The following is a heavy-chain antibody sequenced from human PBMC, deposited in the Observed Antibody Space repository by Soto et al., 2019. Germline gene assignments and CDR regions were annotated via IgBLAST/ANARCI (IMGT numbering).Heavy chain of an antibody. V-gene: IGHV3-30*18. CDR3: AKGSGLLWFGELDDAFDI. CDR2: ISYDGSNK. Sequence: GGSLRLSCAASGFTFSSYGMHWVRQAPGKGLEWVAVISYDGSNKYYADSVKGRFTISRDNSKNTLYLQMNSLRAEDTAVYYCAKGSGLLWFGELDDAFDIWGQGTMVTVSS. D-gene: IGHD3-10*01. J-gene: IGHJ3*02. CDR1: GFTFSSYG.